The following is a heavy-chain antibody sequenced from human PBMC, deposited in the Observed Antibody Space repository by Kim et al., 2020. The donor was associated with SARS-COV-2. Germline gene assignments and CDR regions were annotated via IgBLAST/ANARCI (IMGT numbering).Heavy chain of an antibody. Sequence: NPTLKSRVTVSVATSKNQFSLKLSAVTAADAAMYYCARAQVGISRRYFDYWGQGTLVTVSS. CDR3: ARAQVGISRRYFDY. V-gene: IGHV4-34*13. J-gene: IGHJ4*02. D-gene: IGHD1-26*01.